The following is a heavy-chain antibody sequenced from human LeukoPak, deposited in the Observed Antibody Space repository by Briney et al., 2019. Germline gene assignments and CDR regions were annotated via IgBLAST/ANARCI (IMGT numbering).Heavy chain of an antibody. CDR3: ARDGATVAWRAFDV. D-gene: IGHD4-23*01. V-gene: IGHV4-34*01. J-gene: IGHJ3*01. CDR2: INHSGST. CDR1: GGSFSGYY. Sequence: PSETLSLTCAVYGGSFSGYYWSWIRQPPGKGLEWIGEINHSGSTNYNPSLKSRVTISVDTSKNQFSLKLSSVTAADTAVYHCARDGATVAWRAFDVWGQGTMVTVSS.